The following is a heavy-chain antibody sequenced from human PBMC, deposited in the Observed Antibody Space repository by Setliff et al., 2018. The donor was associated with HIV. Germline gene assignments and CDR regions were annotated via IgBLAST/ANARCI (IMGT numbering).Heavy chain of an antibody. Sequence: SVKVSCTASGFTFTNSAVQWVRQARGQRLEWIGWIVVGSGNTNYAQKFQERVTITRDMSTSRAYMELSGLRTEDTAVYYCARDGGYSSGWDFDYWGQGTLVTVSS. J-gene: IGHJ4*02. CDR2: IVVGSGNT. V-gene: IGHV1-58*01. CDR3: ARDGGYSSGWDFDY. D-gene: IGHD6-19*01. CDR1: GFTFTNSA.